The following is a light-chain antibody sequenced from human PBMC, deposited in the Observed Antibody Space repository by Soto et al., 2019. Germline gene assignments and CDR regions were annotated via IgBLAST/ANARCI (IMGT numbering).Light chain of an antibody. CDR1: QSVNTY. CDR3: QQSSSAPLT. CDR2: AAS. J-gene: IGKJ3*01. Sequence: DIQMTQSPSSLSASEGDRVTITCRASQSVNTYLNWYQHKPGKAPKLLIYAASSLQSGVPSRFSGSGSGTEFTLTISSLQPEDSAVSYCQQSSSAPLTFGPGTKVDIK. V-gene: IGKV1-39*01.